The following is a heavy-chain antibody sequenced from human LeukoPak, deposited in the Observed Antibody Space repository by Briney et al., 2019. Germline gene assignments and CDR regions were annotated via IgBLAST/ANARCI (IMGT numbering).Heavy chain of an antibody. CDR2: FYYSGST. V-gene: IGHV4-59*01. J-gene: IGHJ4*02. CDR1: GGSISSYY. D-gene: IGHD5-18*01. CDR3: ARGPGGYSYGYYFDY. Sequence: KPSETLSLTCAVSGGSISSYYWSWLRQPPGKGLEWIGFFYYSGSTNYNPSLKSRVTISVDTSKNHFSLKLSSVTAADTAVYYCARGPGGYSYGYYFDYWGQGTLVTVSS.